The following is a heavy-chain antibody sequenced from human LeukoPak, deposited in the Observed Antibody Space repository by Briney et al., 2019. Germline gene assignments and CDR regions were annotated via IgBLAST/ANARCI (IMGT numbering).Heavy chain of an antibody. D-gene: IGHD6-19*01. Sequence: GGSLRLSCAASGFTLSSYAMSWVRQAPEKGLEWVSAISGSGGSTYYADSVKGRFTISRDNSKNTLYLQMNSLRAEDTAVYYCAKGAYSSSGWYEIGGTDAFDIWGQGTMVTVSS. CDR2: ISGSGGST. J-gene: IGHJ3*02. V-gene: IGHV3-23*01. CDR3: AKGAYSSSGWYEIGGTDAFDI. CDR1: GFTLSSYA.